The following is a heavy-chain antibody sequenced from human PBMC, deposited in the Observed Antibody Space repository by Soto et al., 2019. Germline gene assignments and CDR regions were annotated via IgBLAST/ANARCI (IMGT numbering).Heavy chain of an antibody. CDR1: GFTFGNYW. D-gene: IGHD6-25*01. CDR3: ARDVSPGSSGYYLDACDI. Sequence: EVQLVESGGGLVQPGGSLRLSCAASGFTFGNYWMTWVRQSPGKGLEWVDNIKGDGSAKSYLDSVRGRFTVSRDNAENSLFLQMNILRAEDTALYYCARDVSPGSSGYYLDACDIWGQGTMVTAS. J-gene: IGHJ3*02. V-gene: IGHV3-7*05. CDR2: IKGDGSAK.